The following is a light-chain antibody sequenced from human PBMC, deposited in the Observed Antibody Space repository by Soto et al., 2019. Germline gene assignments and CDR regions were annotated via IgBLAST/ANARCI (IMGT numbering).Light chain of an antibody. Sequence: DIQMTQSPSTLSVSVGDRVTITCRASQTISSWLAWYQQKPGKAPKLLIYKASTLKSGVPSRFSGSGSGTDFTLTISSLQPEDFATYYCQQSYSTPLTFGPGTKVDIK. CDR3: QQSYSTPLT. J-gene: IGKJ3*01. CDR1: QTISSW. CDR2: KAS. V-gene: IGKV1-5*03.